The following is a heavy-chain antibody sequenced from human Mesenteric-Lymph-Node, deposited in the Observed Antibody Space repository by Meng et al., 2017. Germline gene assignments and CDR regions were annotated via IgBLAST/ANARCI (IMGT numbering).Heavy chain of an antibody. CDR3: ARDKWELLSGAFDI. D-gene: IGHD1-26*01. V-gene: IGHV1-2*02. J-gene: IGHJ3*02. Sequence: ASVKVSCKASGYTFTGYYMHWVRQAPGQGLEWMGWINPNSGGTNYAQKLQGRVTMTTDTSTSTAYMELRSLRSDDTAVYYCARDKWELLSGAFDIWGQGTMVTVSS. CDR2: INPNSGGT. CDR1: GYTFTGYY.